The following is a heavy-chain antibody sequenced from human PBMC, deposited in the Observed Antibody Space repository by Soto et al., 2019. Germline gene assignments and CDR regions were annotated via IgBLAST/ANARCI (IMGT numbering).Heavy chain of an antibody. Sequence: PGGSLRLSCAASGFTFSSYAMTWVRQAPGKGLEWVSGISGSGATTSYADSVKGRFTVSRDNSKNTLYLQMNSLRVEDTAVYYCALRSMAVVPEYWGQGTLVTVSS. J-gene: IGHJ4*02. V-gene: IGHV3-23*01. CDR3: ALRSMAVVPEY. D-gene: IGHD3-22*01. CDR1: GFTFSSYA. CDR2: ISGSGATT.